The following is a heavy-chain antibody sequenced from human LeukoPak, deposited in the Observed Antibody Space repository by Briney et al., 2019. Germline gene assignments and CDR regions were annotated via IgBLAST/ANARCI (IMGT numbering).Heavy chain of an antibody. J-gene: IGHJ4*02. D-gene: IGHD3-16*01. CDR3: ARDSAFADF. Sequence: XSVKVSCKASGYTFTTYSMHWVRQAPGQRLEWMGWVNVGNGNTKYSQKFQGRVTITRDTSASTGYMELSSLKSEDTAVYYCARDSAFADFWGQGTLVTVSS. V-gene: IGHV1-3*01. CDR1: GYTFTTYS. CDR2: VNVGNGNT.